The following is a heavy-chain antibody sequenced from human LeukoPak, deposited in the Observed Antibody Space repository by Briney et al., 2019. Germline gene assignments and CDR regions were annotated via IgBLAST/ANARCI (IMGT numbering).Heavy chain of an antibody. CDR3: VKGSGYFDY. CDR2: ISNKGAGT. Sequence: QPGGSLRLSCAASGFTFSSYAMHWVRQAPGKGLEYVSAISNKGAGTYYADSVEGRFTISRDNSKNTLYLQMSSLRPEDTAVYYCVKGSGYFDYWGQGTLVTVSS. D-gene: IGHD3-10*01. V-gene: IGHV3-64D*06. CDR1: GFTFSSYA. J-gene: IGHJ4*02.